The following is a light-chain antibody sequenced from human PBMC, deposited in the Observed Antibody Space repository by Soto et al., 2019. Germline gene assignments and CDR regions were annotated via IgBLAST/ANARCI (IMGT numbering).Light chain of an antibody. CDR3: QQYGNSPRT. J-gene: IGKJ1*01. CDR2: GAS. CDR1: QSVSSNY. Sequence: EIVSTQSPGTLSLSQGEAATLSCRASQSVSSNYLAWYQQKRGQAPRLLIYGASSRATGIPDRFSGSGSGTDFTLTISRLESEDFAVYYCQQYGNSPRTFGQGTKVDIK. V-gene: IGKV3-20*01.